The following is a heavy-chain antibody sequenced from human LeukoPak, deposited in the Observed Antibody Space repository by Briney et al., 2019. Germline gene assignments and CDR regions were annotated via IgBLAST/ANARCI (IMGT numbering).Heavy chain of an antibody. D-gene: IGHD3-10*01. Sequence: SDTLSLTCTVSGGSISSYYWSWIRQPPGKGLEWIGYIYYSGSTNYNPSLKSRVTISVDTSKNQFSLKLSSVPAADTAVYYRSIAVWQPGEWYFDLCGRGCLVTVSS. CDR1: GGSISSYY. V-gene: IGHV4-59*07. CDR2: IYYSGST. J-gene: IGHJ2*01. CDR3: SIAVWQPGEWYFDL.